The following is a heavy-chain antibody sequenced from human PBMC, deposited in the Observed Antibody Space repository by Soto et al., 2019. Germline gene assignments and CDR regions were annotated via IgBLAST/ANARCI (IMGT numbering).Heavy chain of an antibody. J-gene: IGHJ4*02. D-gene: IGHD3-3*01. V-gene: IGHV4-39*01. CDR3: ARRAPPDDFWSAHPLYYFDY. CDR2: IYYSGST. CDR1: GGSISSSSYY. Sequence: SETLSLTCTVSGGSISSSSYYWGWIRQPPGKGLEWIGSIYYSGSTYYNPSLKSRVTISVDTSKNQFSLKLSSVTAADTAVYYCARRAPPDDFWSAHPLYYFDYWGQGTLVTVSS.